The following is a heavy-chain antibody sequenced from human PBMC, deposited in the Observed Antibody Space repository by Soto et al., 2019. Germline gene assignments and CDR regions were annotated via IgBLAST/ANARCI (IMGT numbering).Heavy chain of an antibody. CDR1: GFTFSDYF. CDR2: ISTAGRTI. D-gene: IGHD1-1*01. V-gene: IGHV3-11*01. J-gene: IGHJ5*01. Sequence: QVVLVESGGGLVEPGGSLRLSCAASGFTFSDYFMSWIRQTPGKGLEWIAYISTAGRTIYYADSLRGRFTVSRDNALNSLYVQMSGLRTDDTATYYCVRATFRAVTGTGWFDSWGQGTLVTVSS. CDR3: VRATFRAVTGTGWFDS.